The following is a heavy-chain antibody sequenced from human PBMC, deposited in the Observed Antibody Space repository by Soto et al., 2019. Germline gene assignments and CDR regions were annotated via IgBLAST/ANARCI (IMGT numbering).Heavy chain of an antibody. CDR3: VRSGRSPFSSQYGSGSYYNVTRSRSYGMDF. V-gene: IGHV1-69*13. CDR1: GGTFSSYA. J-gene: IGHJ6*02. D-gene: IGHD3-10*01. CDR2: IIPIFCTA. Sequence: SVKASCKASGGTFSSYAIRWLRQAPGQGLEWIGGIIPIFCTANYAQKFQGRVTITAGESTSTAYMELSSLRAEDTAVYYCVRSGRSPFSSQYGSGSYYNVTRSRSYGMDFSCQGPTLT.